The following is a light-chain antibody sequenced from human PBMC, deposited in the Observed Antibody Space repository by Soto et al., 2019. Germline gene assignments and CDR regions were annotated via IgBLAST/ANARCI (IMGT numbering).Light chain of an antibody. CDR2: DAS. J-gene: IGKJ1*01. CDR1: QSVSSSY. Sequence: EIGLTQSPGTLSLSQGERATLSCRASQSVSSSYLAWYQQKPGQAPRLLIYDASTRATDIPARSSGSGSGTEFTLTINSLQSEDFAVYYCLQYNKWPRTFGQGTKVDI. V-gene: IGKV3-15*01. CDR3: LQYNKWPRT.